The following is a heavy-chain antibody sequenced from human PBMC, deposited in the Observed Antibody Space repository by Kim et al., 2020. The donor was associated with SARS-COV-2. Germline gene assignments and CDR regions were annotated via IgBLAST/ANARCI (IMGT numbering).Heavy chain of an antibody. V-gene: IGHV5-51*01. Sequence: FKGQVTISADKSISTAYLQWSSLKASDTAMYYCARRYGSGSYSKGGFDYWGQGTLVTVSS. J-gene: IGHJ4*02. D-gene: IGHD3-10*01. CDR3: ARRYGSGSYSKGGFDY.